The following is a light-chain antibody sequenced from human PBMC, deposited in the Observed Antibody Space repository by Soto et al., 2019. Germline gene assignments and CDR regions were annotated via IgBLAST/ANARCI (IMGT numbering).Light chain of an antibody. CDR1: SSDVGCYNY. CDR3: SSYTSSSTRV. CDR2: DVS. J-gene: IGLJ3*02. Sequence: QSALTQPASVSGSPGQSITISCTGTSSDVGCYNYVSWYQQHPGKAPKLMIYDVSNRPSGFSNRFSGSKSGNTASLTISVLQAEDEADYYCSSYTSSSTRVFGGGTKLTVL. V-gene: IGLV2-14*01.